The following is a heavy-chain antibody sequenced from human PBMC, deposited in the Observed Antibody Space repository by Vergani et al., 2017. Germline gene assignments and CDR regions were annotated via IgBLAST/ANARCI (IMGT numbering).Heavy chain of an antibody. J-gene: IGHJ3*02. V-gene: IGHV3-9*01. D-gene: IGHD5-12*01. CDR2: ISWNSGSI. Sequence: VQLVESGGGVVQPGRSLRLSCAASGFTFDDYAMHWVRQAPGKGLEWGSGISWNSGSIGYADSVKGRFTISRDNAKNSLYLQMNSLRAEDTALYYCAKTRDIVATWHDAFDIWGQGTMVTVSS. CDR1: GFTFDDYA. CDR3: AKTRDIVATWHDAFDI.